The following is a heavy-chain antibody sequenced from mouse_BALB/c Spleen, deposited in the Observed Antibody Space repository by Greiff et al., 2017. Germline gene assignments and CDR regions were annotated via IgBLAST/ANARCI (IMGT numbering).Heavy chain of an antibody. V-gene: IGHV3-5*02. D-gene: IGHD1-1*01. CDR1: GISITTGNYR. CDR2: IYYSGTI. CDR3: VYGSRFDY. Sequence: EVQLQESGPGLVKPSQTVSLTCTVTGISITTGNYRWSWIRQFPGNKLEWIGYIYYSGTITYNPSLTSRTTITRDTSKNQFFLEMNSLTAEDTATYYCVYGSRFDYWGQGTTLTVSS. J-gene: IGHJ2*01.